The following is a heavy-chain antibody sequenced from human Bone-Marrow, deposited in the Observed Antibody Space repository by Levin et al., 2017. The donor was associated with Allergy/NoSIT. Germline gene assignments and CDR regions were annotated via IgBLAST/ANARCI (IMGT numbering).Heavy chain of an antibody. CDR2: ISYDGSNK. V-gene: IGHV3-30*18. Sequence: SCAASGFTFSSYGMHWVRQAPGKGLEWVAVISYDGSNKYYADSVKGRFTISRDNSKNTLYLQMNSLRAEDTAVYYCAKAGPSTVTNGYFDYWGQGPLVTVS. D-gene: IGHD4-17*01. CDR1: GFTFSSYG. CDR3: AKAGPSTVTNGYFDY. J-gene: IGHJ4*02.